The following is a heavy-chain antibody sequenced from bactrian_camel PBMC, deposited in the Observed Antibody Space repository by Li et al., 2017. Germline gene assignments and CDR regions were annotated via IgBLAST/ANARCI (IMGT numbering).Heavy chain of an antibody. CDR3: TRDRGLAVPAGSFDV. CDR1: GITYSRSC. Sequence: VQLVESGGGLVQPGGSLRLSCVVSGITYSRSCMSWVRQAPGKGLEWVSLISSSGGSTLYADSVKGRFTISRDNAKNTINLELNSLKTEDTAMYYCTRDRGLAVPAGSFDVWAQGTQVTVS. V-gene: IGHV3S40*01. D-gene: IGHD6*01. J-gene: IGHJ4*01. CDR2: ISSSGGST.